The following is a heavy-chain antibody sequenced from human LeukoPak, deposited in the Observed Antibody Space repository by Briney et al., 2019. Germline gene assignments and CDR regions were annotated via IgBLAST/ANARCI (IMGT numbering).Heavy chain of an antibody. V-gene: IGHV3-7*04. CDR2: MRVDGTDI. CDR1: GFTFTNDF. CDR3: ARGRGWTYDS. J-gene: IGHJ4*02. Sequence: GGSLRLSCAASGFTFTNDFMTWVRQAPGKGLEWVANMRVDGTDIHYVDSVKGRFTISSDNARNSLYLQMNTLRAEDTAVYYCARGRGWTYDSWGRGTLVTVSS. D-gene: IGHD3/OR15-3a*01.